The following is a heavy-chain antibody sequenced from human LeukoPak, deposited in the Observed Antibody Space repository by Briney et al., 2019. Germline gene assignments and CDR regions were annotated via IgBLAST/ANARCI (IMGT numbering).Heavy chain of an antibody. CDR1: GFTFSSDW. D-gene: IGHD6-13*01. Sequence: GGSLRFSCAVSGFTFSSDWMSCVRQAPGKGLEWVANVKQDGSEKSYVDSVKGRFTIFRDNAKNSLYLQMNSLRADDTAVYYCVRARISAGGPGFGYWGQGTLVTGSS. CDR2: VKQDGSEK. CDR3: VRARISAGGPGFGY. J-gene: IGHJ4*02. V-gene: IGHV3-7*01.